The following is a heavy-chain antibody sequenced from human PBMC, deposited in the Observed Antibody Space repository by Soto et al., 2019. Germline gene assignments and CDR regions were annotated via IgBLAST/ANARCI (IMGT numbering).Heavy chain of an antibody. CDR2: ISSSGSTI. D-gene: IGHD1-26*01. CDR3: ARDRGSGSYFGVMDAFDI. Sequence: PGGSLRLSCAASGFTFSSYEMNWVRQAPGKGLEWVSYISSSGSTIYYAGSVKGRFTISRDNAKNSLYLQMNSLRAEDTAVYYCARDRGSGSYFGVMDAFDIWGQGTMVTVSS. V-gene: IGHV3-48*03. J-gene: IGHJ3*02. CDR1: GFTFSSYE.